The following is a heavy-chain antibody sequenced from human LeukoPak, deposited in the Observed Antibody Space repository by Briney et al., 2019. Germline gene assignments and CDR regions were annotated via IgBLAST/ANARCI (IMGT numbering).Heavy chain of an antibody. J-gene: IGHJ6*02. CDR3: ASGIAVAGTVGGMDV. V-gene: IGHV1-46*01. Sequence: ASVKVSCKASGGTFSSYAISWVRQAPGQGLVWMGIINPSGGSTSYAQKFQGRVTMTRDTSTSTVYMELSSLRSEDTAVYYCASGIAVAGTVGGMDVWGQGTTVTVSS. CDR2: INPSGGST. CDR1: GGTFSSYA. D-gene: IGHD6-19*01.